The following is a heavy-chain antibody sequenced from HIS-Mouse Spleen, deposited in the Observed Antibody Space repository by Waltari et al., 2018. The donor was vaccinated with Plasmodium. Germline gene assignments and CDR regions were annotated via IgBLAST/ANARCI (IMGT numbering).Heavy chain of an antibody. J-gene: IGHJ3*02. V-gene: IGHV4-39*07. CDR2: IYYSGST. D-gene: IGHD1-26*01. Sequence: QLQLQESGPGLVKPSETLSLTCTVSGGSISSSSYYWGWIRQPPGKGLEWIGRIYYSGSTYYNPSLKSRVTISVDTSKNQFSLKLSSVTAADTAVYYCARDPLVGATLGAFDIWGQGTMVTVSS. CDR3: ARDPLVGATLGAFDI. CDR1: GGSISSSSYY.